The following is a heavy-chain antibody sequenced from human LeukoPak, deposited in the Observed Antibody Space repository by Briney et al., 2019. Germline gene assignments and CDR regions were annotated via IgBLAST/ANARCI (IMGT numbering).Heavy chain of an antibody. CDR1: GGSISSGGYY. D-gene: IGHD4-23*01. Sequence: SETLSLTCNVSGGSISSGGYYWSWIRQHSGKGLEWIGYISYSGSTYYNPSLKSRVTISVDTSKNQFSLKLSSVTAADTAIYYCARAPYYGSNSRGFFDPWGQGTLVTVSS. V-gene: IGHV4-31*03. CDR3: ARAPYYGSNSRGFFDP. J-gene: IGHJ5*02. CDR2: ISYSGST.